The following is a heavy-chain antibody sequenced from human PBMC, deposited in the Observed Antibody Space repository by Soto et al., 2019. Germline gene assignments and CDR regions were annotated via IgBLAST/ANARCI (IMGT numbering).Heavy chain of an antibody. CDR3: ARDASSGGSPHADY. D-gene: IGHD2-15*01. CDR1: GYTFTSYA. CDR2: INAGNGNT. V-gene: IGHV1-3*01. J-gene: IGHJ4*02. Sequence: GASVKVSCKASGYTFTSYAMHWVRQAPGQRLEWMGWINAGNGNTKYSQKFQGRVTITRDTSASTAYMELSSLRSEDTAVYYCARDASSGGSPHADYWGQGTLVTVSS.